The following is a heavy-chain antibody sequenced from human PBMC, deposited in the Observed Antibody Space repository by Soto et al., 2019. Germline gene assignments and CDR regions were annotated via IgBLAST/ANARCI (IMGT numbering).Heavy chain of an antibody. Sequence: PSATLSITCTVSGGSISSYYWSWIRQPPGKGLEWIGYIYYSGSTNYNPSLKSRVTISVDTSKNQFSLKLSSVTAADTAVYYCAAKDTAMVQSHGRYYYYGMDVWGQGTTVTVSS. J-gene: IGHJ6*02. CDR2: IYYSGST. CDR1: GGSISSYY. D-gene: IGHD5-18*01. V-gene: IGHV4-59*01. CDR3: AAKDTAMVQSHGRYYYYGMDV.